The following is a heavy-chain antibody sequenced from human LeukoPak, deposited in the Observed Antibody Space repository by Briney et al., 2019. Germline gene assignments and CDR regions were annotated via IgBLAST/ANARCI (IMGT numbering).Heavy chain of an antibody. Sequence: RESGPALVKPTQTLTLTCSFSGFSLSTSGMCVSWIRQPPGKALEWLARIDWDDDKFYSTSLKTRLTISKDTSKNQVVLTMTNMDPVDTATYYCARTGSNGYYSDYWGQGTLVTVSS. CDR1: GFSLSTSGMC. J-gene: IGHJ4*02. D-gene: IGHD3-22*01. CDR3: ARTGSNGYYSDY. V-gene: IGHV2-70*17. CDR2: IDWDDDK.